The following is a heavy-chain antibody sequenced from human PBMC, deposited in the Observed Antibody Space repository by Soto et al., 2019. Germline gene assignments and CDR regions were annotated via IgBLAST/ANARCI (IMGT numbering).Heavy chain of an antibody. D-gene: IGHD3-22*01. CDR1: GFTFSDYY. CDR3: ARPIEGDSSEFDY. J-gene: IGHJ4*02. Sequence: QVQLVESGGGLVKPGGSLRLSCAASGFTFSDYYMSRIRQAPGKGLEWVSYISSSSSYTNYADSVKGRFTISRDNAKNSLYRQMNSLRAEDTAVYYCARPIEGDSSEFDYWGQGTLVTVSS. CDR2: ISSSSSYT. V-gene: IGHV3-11*05.